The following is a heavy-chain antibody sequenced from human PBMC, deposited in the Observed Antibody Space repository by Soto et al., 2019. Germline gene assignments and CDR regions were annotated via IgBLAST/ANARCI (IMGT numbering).Heavy chain of an antibody. CDR3: ARHPSYVDV. CDR2: IYYSGST. V-gene: IGHV4-39*01. Sequence: PSATLSLTCTVSGGSISSSSYYWGWIRQPPGKGLEWIGSIYYSGSTKYNPSLKSRVTISVDTSKNQFSLKLSSVTAADTAEYYCARHPSYVDVWGKGTTVTVSS. J-gene: IGHJ6*03. CDR1: GGSISSSSYY.